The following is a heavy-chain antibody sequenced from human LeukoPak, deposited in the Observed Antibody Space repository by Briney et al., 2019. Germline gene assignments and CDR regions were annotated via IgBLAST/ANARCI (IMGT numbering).Heavy chain of an antibody. Sequence: GGSLRLSCVVSGITLSNYGMSWVRQAPGKGLEWVAGISGSGGGTQYADSVKGRFTIPRDNRKNTLYLQMNSLRAEDTAMYFCAKRGVVIRVILVGFHKEAYYFDSWGQGALVTVSS. CDR2: ISGSGGGT. V-gene: IGHV3-23*01. CDR1: GITLSNYG. CDR3: AKRGVVIRVILVGFHKEAYYFDS. D-gene: IGHD3-22*01. J-gene: IGHJ4*02.